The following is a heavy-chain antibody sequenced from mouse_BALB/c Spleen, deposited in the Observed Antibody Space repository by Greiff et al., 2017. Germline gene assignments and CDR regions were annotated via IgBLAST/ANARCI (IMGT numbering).Heavy chain of an antibody. CDR3: ARGYGNWYFDV. V-gene: IGHV14-3*02. Sequence: EVHLVESGAELVKPGASVKLSCTASGFNIKDTYMHWVKQRPEQGLEWIGRIDPANGNTKYDPKFQGKATITADTSSNTAYLQLSSLTSEDTAVYYCARGYGNWYFDVWGAGTTVTVSS. CDR1: GFNIKDTY. D-gene: IGHD2-10*02. CDR2: IDPANGNT. J-gene: IGHJ1*01.